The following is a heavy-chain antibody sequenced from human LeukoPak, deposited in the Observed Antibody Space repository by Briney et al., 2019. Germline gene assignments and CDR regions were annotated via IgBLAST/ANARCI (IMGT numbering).Heavy chain of an antibody. Sequence: GESLKISCKGSGYSFTSYWISWVRQMPGKGLEWMGRTDPSDSYTNYGPSFQGHVTISADKSISTAYLQWSSLKASDTAMYYCARSPYSFDWLGPWGQGTLVTVSS. J-gene: IGHJ5*02. CDR1: GYSFTSYW. D-gene: IGHD1-26*01. CDR3: ARSPYSFDWLGP. V-gene: IGHV5-10-1*01. CDR2: TDPSDSYT.